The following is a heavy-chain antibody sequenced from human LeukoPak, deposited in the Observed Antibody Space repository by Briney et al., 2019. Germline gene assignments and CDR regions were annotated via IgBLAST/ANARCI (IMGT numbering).Heavy chain of an antibody. V-gene: IGHV3-7*01. D-gene: IGHD3-3*01. J-gene: IGHJ4*02. Sequence: GGSLRLSCAASGFTFSSYWMSWVGQAPGEGLEWVPNIKQDGSEKYYVDSVKGRFTISRDNAKNSLYLQMNSLRAEDTAVYYCARVTYYAFWSGYDYWGQGTLVTVSS. CDR2: IKQDGSEK. CDR3: ARVTYYAFWSGYDY. CDR1: GFTFSSYW.